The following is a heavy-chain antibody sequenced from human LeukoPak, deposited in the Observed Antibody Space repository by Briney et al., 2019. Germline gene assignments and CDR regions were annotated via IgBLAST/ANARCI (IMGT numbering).Heavy chain of an antibody. CDR3: AKESYGAAAVLFDS. Sequence: GGSLRLSCAASGFTFSSYAMSWVRQAPGKGLEWVSAISGSGVTTYYAVPVKGRLTISRDNSKNTVFLEMNNLRVEDTARYYCAKESYGAAAVLFDSWGQGALVTVSS. J-gene: IGHJ4*02. CDR1: GFTFSSYA. V-gene: IGHV3-23*01. CDR2: ISGSGVTT. D-gene: IGHD6-25*01.